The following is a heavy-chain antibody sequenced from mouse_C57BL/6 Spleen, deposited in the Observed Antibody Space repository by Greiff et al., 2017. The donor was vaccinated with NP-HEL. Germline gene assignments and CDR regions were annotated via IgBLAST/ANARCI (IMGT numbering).Heavy chain of an antibody. V-gene: IGHV1-26*01. D-gene: IGHD2-3*01. CDR3: ARGDVDGWWYFDV. Sequence: EVQLQQSGPELVKPGASVKISCKASGYTFTDYYMNWVKQSHGKSLEWIGDINPNNGGTSYNQKFKGKATLTVDKSSSTAYMELRSLTSEDSAVYYGARGDVDGWWYFDVWGTGTTVTVAS. CDR2: INPNNGGT. CDR1: GYTFTDYY. J-gene: IGHJ1*03.